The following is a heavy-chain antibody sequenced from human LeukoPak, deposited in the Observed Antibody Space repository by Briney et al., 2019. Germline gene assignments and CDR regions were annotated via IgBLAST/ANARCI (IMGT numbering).Heavy chain of an antibody. J-gene: IGHJ5*02. D-gene: IGHD5-12*01. CDR1: GGSISSYY. CDR2: IYYSGSI. CDR3: ARGGGSGYDGEFDP. V-gene: IGHV4-59*01. Sequence: SETLSLTCTVSGGSISSYYWSWIRQPPGKGLEWIGYIYYSGSINYNPSLKSRVTISVDTSKNQFSLKLSSVTAADTAVYYCARGGGSGYDGEFDPWGQGTLVTVSS.